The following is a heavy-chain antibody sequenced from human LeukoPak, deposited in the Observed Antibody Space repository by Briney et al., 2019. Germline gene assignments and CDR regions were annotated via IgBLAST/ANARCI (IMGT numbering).Heavy chain of an antibody. CDR1: GYTFTDSY. D-gene: IGHD3-10*01. J-gene: IGHJ4*02. CDR2: INPSNGDA. Sequence: ASVKVSCNPSGYTFTDSYIHWVRQAPAVGLQWMGWINPSNGDAHYAEVFQGRVTTTRDTSIWTAYMELTGLTTDDTAVYYCARSPIGASAYWGRGTLVTVSS. V-gene: IGHV1-2*02. CDR3: ARSPIGASAY.